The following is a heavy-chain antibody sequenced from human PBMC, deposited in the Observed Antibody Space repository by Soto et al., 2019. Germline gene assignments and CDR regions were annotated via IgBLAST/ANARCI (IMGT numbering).Heavy chain of an antibody. Sequence: GGSLRLSCAASGFSFSIYSMNWVRQAPGKGLEWVSSISSSSSYIYYVDSVKGRSTISRDNAKNSLYLQMNSLRAEDTAVYYCARAHKQSGYDFSWYYYYGMHVWGQGITVTVSS. V-gene: IGHV3-21*01. CDR2: ISSSSSYI. CDR3: ARAHKQSGYDFSWYYYYGMHV. J-gene: IGHJ6*02. CDR1: GFSFSIYS. D-gene: IGHD5-12*01.